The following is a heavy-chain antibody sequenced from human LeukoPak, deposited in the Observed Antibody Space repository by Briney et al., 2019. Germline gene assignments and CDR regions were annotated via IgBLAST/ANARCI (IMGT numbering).Heavy chain of an antibody. V-gene: IGHV4-59*01. CDR1: GGSISSYY. CDR2: IYYSGST. J-gene: IGHJ6*02. CDR3: SRHTYYYYGMDV. Sequence: PSETLSLTCTVSGGSISSYYWSWIRQPPGKGLEWIGYIYYSGSTNYNPSLKSRVTISVDTSKNQFSLKLSSVTAADTAVYYCSRHTYYYYGMDVWDQGTTVTVSS.